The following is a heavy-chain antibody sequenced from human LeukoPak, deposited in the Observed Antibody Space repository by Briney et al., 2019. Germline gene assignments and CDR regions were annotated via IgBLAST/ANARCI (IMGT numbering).Heavy chain of an antibody. J-gene: IGHJ4*02. Sequence: GGSLRLSCAASGFTFSSYGMHWVRQAPGKGLEWVAVISYDGSNKYYADSVKGRFTISRDNSKNTLYLQMNSLRAEDTAVYYCAKDPLSDSGYDGRGYFDYWGQGTLVTVSS. D-gene: IGHD5-12*01. V-gene: IGHV3-30*18. CDR2: ISYDGSNK. CDR3: AKDPLSDSGYDGRGYFDY. CDR1: GFTFSSYG.